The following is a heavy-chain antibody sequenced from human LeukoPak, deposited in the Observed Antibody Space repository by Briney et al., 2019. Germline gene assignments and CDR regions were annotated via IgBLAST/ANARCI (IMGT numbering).Heavy chain of an antibody. Sequence: PGGSLRLSCEASAFTVSTHYLSWVRQAPGKGLEWVSVISSGGNTYYTDSVKGRFTISRDNSKNTLYLQINSLRAEDTAVYYCARQQLVLDCWGQGALVTVSS. J-gene: IGHJ4*02. CDR2: ISSGGNT. CDR1: AFTVSTHY. CDR3: ARQQLVLDC. V-gene: IGHV3-66*01. D-gene: IGHD6-13*01.